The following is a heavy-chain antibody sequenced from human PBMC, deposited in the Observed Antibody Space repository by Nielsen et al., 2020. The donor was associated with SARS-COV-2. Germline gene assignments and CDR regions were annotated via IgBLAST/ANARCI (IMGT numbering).Heavy chain of an antibody. D-gene: IGHD6-19*01. CDR2: ISSSSSYT. CDR3: ARAPGSGWYYYYYYGMDV. CDR1: GFTFSDYY. V-gene: IGHV3-11*05. J-gene: IGHJ6*02. Sequence: GGSLRLSCAASGFTFSDYYMSWIRQAPGKGLEWVSYISSSSSYTNYADSVKGRFTISRDNSKNTLYLQMNSLRAEDTAVYYCARAPGSGWYYYYYYGMDVWGQGTTVTVSS.